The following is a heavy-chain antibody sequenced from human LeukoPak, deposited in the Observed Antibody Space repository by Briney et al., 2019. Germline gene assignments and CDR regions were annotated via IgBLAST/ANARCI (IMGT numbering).Heavy chain of an antibody. D-gene: IGHD2-2*01. CDR2: ISAYNGNT. V-gene: IGHV1-18*01. CDR1: GGTFSSYA. Sequence: ASVKISCKASGGTFSSYAISWVRQAPGQGLEWMGWISAYNGNTNYAQKLQGRVTMTTDTSTSTAYMELRSLRSDDTAVYYCARPSYCSSTSCSYYFDYWGQGTLVTVSS. CDR3: ARPSYCSSTSCSYYFDY. J-gene: IGHJ4*02.